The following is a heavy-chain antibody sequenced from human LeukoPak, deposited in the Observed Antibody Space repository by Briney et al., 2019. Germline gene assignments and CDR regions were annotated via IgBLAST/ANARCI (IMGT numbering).Heavy chain of an antibody. J-gene: IGHJ3*02. CDR1: GGSFSGYY. CDR2: INHSGST. V-gene: IGHV4-34*01. Sequence: SETLSLTCAVYGGSFSGYYWSWIRQPPGKGREWIGEINHSGSTNYNTSLKRRATLSVETSNNQCSRKLSPVTVADTAVYYCARPYGSGSRARIRAFDIWGQGTMVTVSS. D-gene: IGHD3-10*01. CDR3: ARPYGSGSRARIRAFDI.